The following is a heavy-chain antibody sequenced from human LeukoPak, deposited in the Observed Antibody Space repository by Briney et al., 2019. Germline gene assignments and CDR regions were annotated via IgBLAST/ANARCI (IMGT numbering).Heavy chain of an antibody. V-gene: IGHV4-31*03. CDR1: GGSISSGGYY. D-gene: IGHD7-27*01. CDR2: IYYSGGT. J-gene: IGHJ4*02. CDR3: ARGSINWGVDY. Sequence: SETLSLTCTVSGGSISSGGYYWSWIRQHPGKGLEWIGYIYYSGGTYYNPSLKSRVTISVDTSKNQFSLKLSSVTAADTAVYYCARGSINWGVDYWGQGTLVTVSS.